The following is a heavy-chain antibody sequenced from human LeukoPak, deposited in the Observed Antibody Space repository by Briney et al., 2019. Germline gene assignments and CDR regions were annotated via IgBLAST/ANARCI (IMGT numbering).Heavy chain of an antibody. CDR1: GFTFSNYA. J-gene: IGHJ4*02. D-gene: IGHD6-6*01. V-gene: IGHV3-23*01. CDR2: FSRDGRTT. CDR3: AKYQEASSRRFDY. Sequence: GGSLRLSCTASGFTFSNYAMNWVRQAPGKGLEWVSVFSRDGRTTYYADSVKGRFTISRGNSKNTLYLQMSSLRVEDTAVYYCAKYQEASSRRFDYWGQGTLVTVSS.